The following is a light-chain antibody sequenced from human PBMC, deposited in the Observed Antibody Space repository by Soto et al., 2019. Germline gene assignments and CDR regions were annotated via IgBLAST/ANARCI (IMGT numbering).Light chain of an antibody. CDR3: CSYADGSIYF. V-gene: IGLV2-14*03. Sequence: QSVLTQPASVSGSPGQSITISCTGTSRDVGAYDYVSWYLQYPDKAPQLSIYYVDHRPSGVSSRFSGSKSGNTASLTISGLQAEDEGDYYCCSYADGSIYFFGTGTKVTVL. J-gene: IGLJ1*01. CDR2: YVD. CDR1: SRDVGAYDY.